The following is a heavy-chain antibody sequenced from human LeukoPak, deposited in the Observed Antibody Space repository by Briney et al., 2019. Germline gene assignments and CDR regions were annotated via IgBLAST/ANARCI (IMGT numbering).Heavy chain of an antibody. D-gene: IGHD5-18*01. Sequence: PGGSLRLSCAASGFTFSDYWMHWVRQAPGKGLVWVSRIKSDGSSTTYADSVKGRFTISRDNAKNTLYLQLNSLRVEDTAVYYCARESVLRGYSYGYADSGGQGTLVTVSA. CDR2: IKSDGSST. J-gene: IGHJ4*02. V-gene: IGHV3-74*01. CDR1: GFTFSDYW. CDR3: ARESVLRGYSYGYADS.